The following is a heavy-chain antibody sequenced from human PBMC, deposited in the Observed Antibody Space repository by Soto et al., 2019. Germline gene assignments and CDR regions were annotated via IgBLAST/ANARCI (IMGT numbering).Heavy chain of an antibody. V-gene: IGHV1-46*01. CDR1: GYTFTRYY. D-gene: IGHD3-16*01. Sequence: QVQLVQSGPEVTKPGASVKVSCKASGYTFTRYYIHWVRQAPGQGLEWMGIINPSGGTSNYAQKFQARVTMTRDTSTSTVYMDLSSLTSEDTAVYYCVRPDYDYAFGYWGRGTLVTVSS. CDR2: INPSGGTS. J-gene: IGHJ4*02. CDR3: VRPDYDYAFGY.